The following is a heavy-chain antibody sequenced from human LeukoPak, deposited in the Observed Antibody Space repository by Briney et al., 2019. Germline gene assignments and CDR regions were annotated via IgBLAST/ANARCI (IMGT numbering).Heavy chain of an antibody. CDR1: GFTFSSYS. J-gene: IGHJ6*02. Sequence: GGSLRLSCAASGFTFSSYSMNWVRQAPGKGLEWVSSISSSSSYIYYADSVKGRFTISRDNAKNSLYLQMNSLRGEDTAVYYCARAGGGHFFYGMDVWGQGTTVTVSS. D-gene: IGHD3-16*01. CDR2: ISSSSSYI. V-gene: IGHV3-21*01. CDR3: ARAGGGHFFYGMDV.